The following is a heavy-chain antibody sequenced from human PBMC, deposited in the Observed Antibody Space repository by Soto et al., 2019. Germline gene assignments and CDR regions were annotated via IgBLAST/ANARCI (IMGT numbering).Heavy chain of an antibody. V-gene: IGHV1-69*13. D-gene: IGHD3-3*01. J-gene: IGHJ4*02. Sequence: GASVKVSCKASGGTFSSYAISWVRQAPGQGLEWMGGIIPIFGTANYAQKFQGRVTITADESTSTAYMELSSLRAEDTAVYYCARIPGGGSEWLLADESFDYWGQGTLVTVSS. CDR3: ARIPGGGSEWLLADESFDY. CDR1: GGTFSSYA. CDR2: IIPIFGTA.